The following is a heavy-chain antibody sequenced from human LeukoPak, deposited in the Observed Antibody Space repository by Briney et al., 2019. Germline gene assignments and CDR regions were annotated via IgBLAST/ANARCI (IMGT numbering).Heavy chain of an antibody. J-gene: IGHJ4*02. V-gene: IGHV3-64D*06. Sequence: GGSLRPSCSASGFTFSSYAMHWVRQAPGKGLEYVSAISSNGGSTYYADSVKGRFTISRDNSKNTLYLQMSSLRAEDTAVYYCVKGTTGYFDYWGQGTLVTVSS. CDR3: VKGTTGYFDY. D-gene: IGHD4-17*01. CDR1: GFTFSSYA. CDR2: ISSNGGST.